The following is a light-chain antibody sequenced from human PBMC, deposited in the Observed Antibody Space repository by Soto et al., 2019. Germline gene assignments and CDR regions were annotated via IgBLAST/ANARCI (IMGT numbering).Light chain of an antibody. CDR3: SSHTSYSTRV. CDR1: SSDVGGYNY. V-gene: IGLV2-14*01. J-gene: IGLJ1*01. Sequence: QSVLTQPASVSGSPGQSIAFSCTGTSSDVGGYNYVSWYQQHPGKAPKLMIHEVSNRPSGISDRFSGSKSGNTASLTISGLQADDEADYYCSSHTSYSTRVFGTGTKSPS. CDR2: EVS.